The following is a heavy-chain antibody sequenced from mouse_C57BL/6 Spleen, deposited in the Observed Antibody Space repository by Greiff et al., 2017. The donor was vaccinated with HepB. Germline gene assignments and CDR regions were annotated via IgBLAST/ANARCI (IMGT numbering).Heavy chain of an antibody. Sequence: QVQLQQPGAELVRPGSSVKLSCKASGYTFTSYWMPWVKQRPIQGLEWIGNIDPSDSETHYNQKFKDKATLTVDKSSSTAYMQLSSLTSEDSAVYYCARRGITPYYYFDYWGQGTTLTVSS. CDR1: GYTFTSYW. D-gene: IGHD2-4*01. J-gene: IGHJ2*01. CDR2: IDPSDSET. CDR3: ARRGITPYYYFDY. V-gene: IGHV1-52*01.